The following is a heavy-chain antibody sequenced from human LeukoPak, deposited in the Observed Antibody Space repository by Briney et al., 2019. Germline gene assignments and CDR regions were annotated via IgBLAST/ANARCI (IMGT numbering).Heavy chain of an antibody. Sequence: AGGSLRLSCAASGFTFSNYAMSWVRQAPGKGLEWVSAITGSGGNTYYADSVKGRFTISRDNCKNTVFLQMNSLRAEDTAVYYCAKWGDYDVLTGYYVSDYWGQGTLVTVSS. J-gene: IGHJ4*02. CDR2: ITGSGGNT. V-gene: IGHV3-23*01. CDR3: AKWGDYDVLTGYYVSDY. D-gene: IGHD3-9*01. CDR1: GFTFSNYA.